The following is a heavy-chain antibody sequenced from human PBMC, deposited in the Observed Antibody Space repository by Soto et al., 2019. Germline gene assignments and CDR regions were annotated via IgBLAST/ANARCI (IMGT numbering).Heavy chain of an antibody. Sequence: SVKVSCKASGGTFSSYAISWVRQAPGQGLEWMGGIIPIFGTANYAQKFQGRVTITADESTSTAYMELSSLRSEDTAVYYCARDYYGGNWFDPWGQGTLVTVSS. D-gene: IGHD3-22*01. V-gene: IGHV1-69*13. J-gene: IGHJ5*02. CDR3: ARDYYGGNWFDP. CDR1: GGTFSSYA. CDR2: IIPIFGTA.